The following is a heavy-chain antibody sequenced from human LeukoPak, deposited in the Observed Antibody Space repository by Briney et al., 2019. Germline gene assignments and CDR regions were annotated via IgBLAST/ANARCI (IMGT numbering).Heavy chain of an antibody. J-gene: IGHJ5*02. Sequence: SEALSLTCTVSGGSISSSSYYWGWIRQPPGKGLEWIGSIYYSGSTYYNPSLKSRVTISVDTSKNQFSLKLSSVTAADTAVYYCAIEHWLVLSGDRNWFDPWGQGTLVTVSS. V-gene: IGHV4-39*07. CDR1: GGSISSSSYY. CDR2: IYYSGST. CDR3: AIEHWLVLSGDRNWFDP. D-gene: IGHD6-19*01.